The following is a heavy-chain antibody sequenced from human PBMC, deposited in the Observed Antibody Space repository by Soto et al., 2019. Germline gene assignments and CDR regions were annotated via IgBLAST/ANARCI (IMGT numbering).Heavy chain of an antibody. V-gene: IGHV1-69*13. Sequence: SVKVSCKASGGTFSSYAISWVRQAPGQGLEWMGGIIPIFGTANYAQKFQGRVTITADESTSTAYMELSSLRSEDTAVYYCAIPVVVPALRSYYYYGMDVWGQGTTVTVSS. CDR2: IIPIFGTA. J-gene: IGHJ6*02. CDR1: GGTFSSYA. D-gene: IGHD2-2*01. CDR3: AIPVVVPALRSYYYYGMDV.